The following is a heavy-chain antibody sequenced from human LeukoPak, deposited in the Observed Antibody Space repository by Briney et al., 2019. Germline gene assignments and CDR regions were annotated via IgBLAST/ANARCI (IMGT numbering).Heavy chain of an antibody. CDR2: ISTNTGNP. V-gene: IGHV7-4-1*02. Sequence: GASVKVSCKASGYTFTSYAMNWVRQAPGQGLEWMGWISTNTGNPTYAQGFTGRFVFSLDTSVSTAYLQISSLKAEDTAVYYCARGAEGLVIYYFDYWGQGTLVTVSS. CDR3: ARGAEGLVIYYFDY. CDR1: GYTFTSYA. J-gene: IGHJ4*02. D-gene: IGHD3/OR15-3a*01.